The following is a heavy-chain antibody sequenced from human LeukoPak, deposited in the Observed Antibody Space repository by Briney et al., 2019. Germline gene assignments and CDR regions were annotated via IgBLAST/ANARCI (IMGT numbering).Heavy chain of an antibody. J-gene: IGHJ3*02. Sequence: GGSLRLSCAASGFTVSSNYMSWVRQAPGKGLEWVSVIYSGGNTYYADSVKGRFTISRDNSKNTLYLQMNSLRAEDTAVYYCARDRAPIEANDAFDIWGQGTMVTVSS. V-gene: IGHV3-53*05. CDR1: GFTVSSNY. CDR3: ARDRAPIEANDAFDI. CDR2: IYSGGNT.